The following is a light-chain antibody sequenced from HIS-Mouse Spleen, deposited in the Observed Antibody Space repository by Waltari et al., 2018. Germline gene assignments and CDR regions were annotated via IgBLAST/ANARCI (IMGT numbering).Light chain of an antibody. Sequence: SYVLTQPPSVSVAPGQTARITCGGNNIGSKSVHWYQQKPGQAPVLVVDADSDPASGSPERFSGSNSGNTATLTISRVEAGDEADYYCQVWDSSSDHWVFGGGTKLTVL. J-gene: IGLJ3*02. CDR3: QVWDSSSDHWV. CDR2: ADS. CDR1: NIGSKS. V-gene: IGLV3-21*02.